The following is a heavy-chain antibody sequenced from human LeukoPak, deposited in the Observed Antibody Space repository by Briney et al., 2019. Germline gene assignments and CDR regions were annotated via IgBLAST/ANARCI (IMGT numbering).Heavy chain of an antibody. CDR2: INHSGST. D-gene: IGHD3-22*01. CDR1: GGSFSGYY. Sequence: SETLSLTCAVYGGSFSGYYWSWIRQPPGKGLEWIGEINHSGSTNYNPSLKSRVTISVDTSKNQFSLKLSSVTAADTAVYYCARVKYYDSSGYEPWGQGTLVTVSS. V-gene: IGHV4-34*01. CDR3: ARVKYYDSSGYEP. J-gene: IGHJ5*02.